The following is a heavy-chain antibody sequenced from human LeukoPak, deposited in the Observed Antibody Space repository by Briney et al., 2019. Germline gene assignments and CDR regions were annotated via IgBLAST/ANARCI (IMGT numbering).Heavy chain of an antibody. V-gene: IGHV4-38-2*02. CDR2: FSQGGIT. D-gene: IGHD5/OR15-5a*01. CDR3: ARGVSTIIAAFDY. J-gene: IGHJ4*02. Sequence: PSETLSLTCTVSGYSIRSGNYWGWIRQPPEKELEWIGSFSQGGITHYNPSLRSRATISVDTSKNRFSLNLSSVTAADTAMYYCARGVSTIIAAFDYWGQGNMVTVSS. CDR1: GYSIRSGNY.